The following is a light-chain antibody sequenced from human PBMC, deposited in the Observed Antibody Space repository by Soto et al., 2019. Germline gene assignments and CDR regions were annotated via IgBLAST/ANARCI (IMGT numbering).Light chain of an antibody. V-gene: IGKV3-20*01. Sequence: EIVLTQSPGTLSLSPGERATLSCRASQSVSSSYLAWYQQKPGQAPRLLIYGASSRATGIPDRVSASGSWTDFTLTNSSLEPEDLAVYYCQEYGSSPTFGEGTKVEGK. J-gene: IGKJ1*01. CDR2: GAS. CDR3: QEYGSSPT. CDR1: QSVSSSY.